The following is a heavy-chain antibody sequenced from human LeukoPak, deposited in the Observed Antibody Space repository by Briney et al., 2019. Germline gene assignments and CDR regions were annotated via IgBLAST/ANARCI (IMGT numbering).Heavy chain of an antibody. J-gene: IGHJ3*02. CDR2: IYYSGST. CDR1: GGSISSSSYY. CDR3: ARDNTRERNAFDI. Sequence: SETLSLTCTVSGGSISSSSYYWGWIRQPPGKGLEWIGYIYYSGSTNYNPSLKSRVTISVDTSKNQFSLKLSPVTAADTAVYYCARDNTRERNAFDIWGQGTMVTVSS. D-gene: IGHD2/OR15-2a*01. V-gene: IGHV4-61*01.